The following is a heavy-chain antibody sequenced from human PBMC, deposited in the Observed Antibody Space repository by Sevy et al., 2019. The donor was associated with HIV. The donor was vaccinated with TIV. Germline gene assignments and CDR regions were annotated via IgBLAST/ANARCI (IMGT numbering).Heavy chain of an antibody. J-gene: IGHJ2*01. D-gene: IGHD1-26*01. V-gene: IGHV4-28*01. CDR1: GYSISSSNW. CDR2: IYYSGST. Sequence: SETLSLTCAVSGYSISSSNWWGWIRQPPGKGLEWIGYIYYSGSTYYNPSLKSRVTMSVDTSKNQFSLKLSSVTAVDTAVYSCARTADSGSSPRYFDLWGRGTLVTVSS. CDR3: ARTADSGSSPRYFDL.